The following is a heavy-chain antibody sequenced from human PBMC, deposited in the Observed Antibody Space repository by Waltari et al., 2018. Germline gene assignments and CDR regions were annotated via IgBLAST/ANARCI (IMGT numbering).Heavy chain of an antibody. D-gene: IGHD2-15*01. Sequence: EVQLVESGGGLVQPGRSLRLSCAASGFTFDDYAMHWVRQAPGKGLEWVSGISWNSGSIGYADSVGGRFTISRDNAKNSLYLQMNSLRAEDMALYYCARSTSGGSPHYYYGMDVWGQGTTVTVSS. V-gene: IGHV3-9*03. CDR1: GFTFDDYA. CDR3: ARSTSGGSPHYYYGMDV. CDR2: ISWNSGSI. J-gene: IGHJ6*02.